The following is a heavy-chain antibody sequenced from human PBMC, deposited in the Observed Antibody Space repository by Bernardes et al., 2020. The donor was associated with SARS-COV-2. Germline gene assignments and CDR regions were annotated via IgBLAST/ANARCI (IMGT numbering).Heavy chain of an antibody. J-gene: IGHJ6*02. CDR3: AKELAYGSSWRDYSYYFGMDV. CDR1: GFTFSKNA. Sequence: GSLSRSGVASGFTFSKNAMTWVRPVPGKGLEWVSDISGPGRTYYADSVRGRFTISRDNSKNTLYLEMNSLRVEDTAVYYCAKELAYGSSWRDYSYYFGMDVWGQGTTVTVSS. V-gene: IGHV3-23*01. CDR2: ISGPGRT. D-gene: IGHD6-13*01.